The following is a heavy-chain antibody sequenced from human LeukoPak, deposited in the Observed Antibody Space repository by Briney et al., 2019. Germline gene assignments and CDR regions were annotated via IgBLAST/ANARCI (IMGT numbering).Heavy chain of an antibody. Sequence: ASVKVSCKASGYTFTVSLLNGVRQAPGQGLEWMVWISPDNGGANYAQKFQGRVTMTRDPSSTTAYMEMTRLTSADTAVYYCARVGYYGSGTFGYWGQGAQVTFSS. CDR1: GYTFTVSL. CDR3: ARVGYYGSGTFGY. D-gene: IGHD3-10*01. CDR2: ISPDNGGA. J-gene: IGHJ4*02. V-gene: IGHV1-2*02.